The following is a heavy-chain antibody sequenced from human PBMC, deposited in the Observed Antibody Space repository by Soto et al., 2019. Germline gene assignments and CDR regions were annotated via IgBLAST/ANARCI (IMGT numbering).Heavy chain of an antibody. D-gene: IGHD3-10*01. Sequence: EVQLVESGGGLVKPGGSLRLSCAASGFTFSGHTINWVRQAPGKGLEWGSSVSSSSSYIYYADSVKGRFTVSRDNAEKSLYLQMNSLRAEDTAMYYCARCRGFDGSGYAFFDSWGQGTLVPVSS. J-gene: IGHJ4*02. CDR1: GFTFSGHT. CDR2: VSSSSSYI. CDR3: ARCRGFDGSGYAFFDS. V-gene: IGHV3-21*01.